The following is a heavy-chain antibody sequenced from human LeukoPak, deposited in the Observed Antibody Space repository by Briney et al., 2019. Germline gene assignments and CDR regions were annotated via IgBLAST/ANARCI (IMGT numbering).Heavy chain of an antibody. CDR3: ARRRDLYSGSYYPFDY. J-gene: IGHJ4*02. D-gene: IGHD1-26*01. Sequence: GESLKISCKGSGYTFTSYWIGWVRQMPGKGLEWMGIIFPGDSDARYSPSFQGQVTISADKSISTAYLQWSSLKASDTAMYYCARRRDLYSGSYYPFDYWGQGTLVTVSS. CDR2: IFPGDSDA. V-gene: IGHV5-51*01. CDR1: GYTFTSYW.